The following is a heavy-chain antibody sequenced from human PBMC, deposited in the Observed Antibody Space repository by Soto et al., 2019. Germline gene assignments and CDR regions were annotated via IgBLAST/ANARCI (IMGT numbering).Heavy chain of an antibody. CDR1: GFTFSSYS. V-gene: IGHV3-21*01. Sequence: GGSLRLSCAASGFTFSSYSMNWVRQAPGKGLEWVSSISSSSSYIYYADSVKGRFTISRDNAKNSLYLQMNSLRAEDTAVYYCARPSVLLWFGELYVDAFDIWGQGTMVTVSS. D-gene: IGHD3-10*01. J-gene: IGHJ3*02. CDR2: ISSSSSYI. CDR3: ARPSVLLWFGELYVDAFDI.